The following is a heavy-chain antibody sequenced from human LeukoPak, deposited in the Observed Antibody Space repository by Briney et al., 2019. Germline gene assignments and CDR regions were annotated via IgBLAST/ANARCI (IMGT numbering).Heavy chain of an antibody. J-gene: IGHJ4*02. CDR2: ITGSGNTI. CDR3: ARDPSCDY. Sequence: LGGSLRLSCAASGFTFSNAWMNWVRQAPGKGLEWVSYITGSGNTIYYADSVKGRFTISRDNAKNSLYLQMNSLRAEDTAVYYCARDPSCDYWGQGTLVTVSS. D-gene: IGHD3-10*01. V-gene: IGHV3-48*04. CDR1: GFTFSNAW.